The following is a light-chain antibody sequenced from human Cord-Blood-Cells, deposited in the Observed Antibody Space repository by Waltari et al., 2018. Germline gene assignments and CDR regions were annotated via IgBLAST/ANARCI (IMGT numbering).Light chain of an antibody. CDR2: DAS. CDR3: QQRSNWPWT. V-gene: IGKV3-11*01. Sequence: EIVLTQSPATLSLSPGERATLSCRASQRVSSYLAWYQQKPGQAPRLLIYDASNRATGIPARFSGSGSGTDCTLTISSLEPEDFAVYYCQQRSNWPWTFGQGTKVEIK. CDR1: QRVSSY. J-gene: IGKJ1*01.